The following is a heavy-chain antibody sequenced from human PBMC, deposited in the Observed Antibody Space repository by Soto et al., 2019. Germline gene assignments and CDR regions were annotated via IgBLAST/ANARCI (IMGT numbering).Heavy chain of an antibody. J-gene: IGHJ4*02. CDR2: ISAYNGNT. Sequence: QVQLLQSGAEVKKPGASVKVSCKASGYTFTSYGISWVRQAPGQGLEWMGWISAYNGNTKYVQKFQDRGTMPTDRSTNTAYMELRSLRSDETAVYYGARDAAAGLNDYWGQGTLVTVSS. CDR3: ARDAAAGLNDY. CDR1: GYTFTSYG. D-gene: IGHD6-13*01. V-gene: IGHV1-18*01.